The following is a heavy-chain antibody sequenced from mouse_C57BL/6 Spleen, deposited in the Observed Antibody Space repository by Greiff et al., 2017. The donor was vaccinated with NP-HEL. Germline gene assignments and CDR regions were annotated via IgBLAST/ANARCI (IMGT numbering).Heavy chain of an antibody. CDR3: TTTVYYDYDERYFDY. J-gene: IGHJ2*01. CDR1: GFNIKDYY. D-gene: IGHD2-4*01. Sequence: EVQLQQSGAELVRPGASVKLSCTASGFNIKDYYMHWVKQRPEQGLEWIGRIDPEDGDTEYAPKFQGKATMTADTSSNTAYLQLSSLTSEDTAVYYCTTTVYYDYDERYFDYWGQGTTLTVSS. CDR2: IDPEDGDT. V-gene: IGHV14-1*01.